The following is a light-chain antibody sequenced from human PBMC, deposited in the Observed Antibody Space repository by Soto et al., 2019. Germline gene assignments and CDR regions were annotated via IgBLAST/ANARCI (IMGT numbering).Light chain of an antibody. V-gene: IGKV3-20*01. J-gene: IGKJ4*01. CDR1: QSVSSSY. Sequence: EIVLTQSPGTLSLSPGERATLSCRASQSVSSSYLAWYQQKVGQAPRLLIYRTSNRATGIPDRFSGSGSGTDFTLTISRLEPEDFAVYYCQQYCSSRPVTFGRGTKVDIK. CDR2: RTS. CDR3: QQYCSSRPVT.